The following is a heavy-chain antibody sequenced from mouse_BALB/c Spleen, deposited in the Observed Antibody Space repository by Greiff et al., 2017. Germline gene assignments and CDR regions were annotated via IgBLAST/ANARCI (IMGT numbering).Heavy chain of an antibody. J-gene: IGHJ3*01. CDR2: IRNKANGYTT. D-gene: IGHD4-1*01. Sequence: EVMLVESGGGLVQPGGSLRLSCATSGFPFTDYYMSWVRQPPGKALEWLGFIRNKANGYTTEYSASVKGRFTISRDNSQSILYLQMNTLRAEDSATYYLASDRGLGIAAWGQGTLVTVSA. V-gene: IGHV7-3*02. CDR1: GFPFTDYY. CDR3: ASDRGLGIAA.